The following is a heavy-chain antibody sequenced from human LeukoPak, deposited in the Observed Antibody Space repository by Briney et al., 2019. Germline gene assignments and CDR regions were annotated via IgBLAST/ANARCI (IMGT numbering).Heavy chain of an antibody. CDR2: IYYSGST. CDR3: AKERAPNYSSVRWFDP. J-gene: IGHJ5*02. CDR1: GGSVSSGGYY. Sequence: PSQTLSLTCTVSGGSVSSGGYYWSWIRQHPGKGLEWIGYIYYSGSTYYNPSLKSRVTISVDTSKNQFSLKLSSVTAADTAVYYCAKERAPNYSSVRWFDPWGQGTLVTVSS. V-gene: IGHV4-31*03. D-gene: IGHD6-19*01.